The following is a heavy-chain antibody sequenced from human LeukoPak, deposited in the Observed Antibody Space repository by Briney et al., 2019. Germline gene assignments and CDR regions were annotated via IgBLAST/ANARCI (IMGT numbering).Heavy chain of an antibody. CDR3: ARSTPGGPLIY. V-gene: IGHV4-59*12. CDR2: IYYSGST. Sequence: SETLSLTCTVSGGSISSYYWSWIRQPPGKGLEWIGYIYYSGSTNYNPSLKSRVTMSVDTSKNQFSLKLSSVTAADTAVYYCARSTPGGPLIYWGQGTLVTVSS. CDR1: GGSISSYY. D-gene: IGHD5/OR15-5a*01. J-gene: IGHJ4*02.